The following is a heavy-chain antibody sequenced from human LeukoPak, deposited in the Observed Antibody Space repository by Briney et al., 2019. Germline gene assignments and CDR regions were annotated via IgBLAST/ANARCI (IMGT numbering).Heavy chain of an antibody. CDR1: GYTFTSYG. Sequence: ASVKVSCKASGYTFTSYGISWVRQTPGQGLEWMGWMNPNSGNTGYAQKFQGRVTMTRNTSISTAYMELSSLRSEDTAVYYCARRVAAHDYWGQGTLVTVSS. D-gene: IGHD2-15*01. CDR2: MNPNSGNT. V-gene: IGHV1-8*02. J-gene: IGHJ4*02. CDR3: ARRVAAHDY.